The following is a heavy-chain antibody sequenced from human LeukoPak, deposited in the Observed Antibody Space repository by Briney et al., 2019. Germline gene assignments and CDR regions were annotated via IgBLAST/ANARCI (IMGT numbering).Heavy chain of an antibody. CDR2: IYSGGTT. D-gene: IGHD5-24*01. J-gene: IGHJ4*02. CDR3: ARALLVRNGYNYSPNYFDY. CDR1: GFTFSSYA. Sequence: GRSLRLSCAASGFTFSSYAMSWVRQAPGKGLQWVSVIYSGGTTYYADSVKGRFTISRDNSKNTLYLQMNSLRAEDTAVYYCARALLVRNGYNYSPNYFDYWGQGTLVTVSS. V-gene: IGHV3-53*01.